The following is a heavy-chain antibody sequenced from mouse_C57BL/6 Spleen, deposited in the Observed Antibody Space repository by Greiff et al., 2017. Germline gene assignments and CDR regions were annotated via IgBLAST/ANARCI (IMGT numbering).Heavy chain of an antibody. CDR3: TTLRSPMGY. D-gene: IGHD6-2*01. CDR2: IDPGNGDT. CDR1: GFKFKNDY. Sequence: EVQLQQSGAELVRPGASVKLSCTASGFKFKNDYMPWVKQRPEQGLEWIGGIDPGNGDTEYASKFQGKATITADPSSNTAYLQLSSLTSEDTAVYYCTTLRSPMGYWGQGTSVTVSS. V-gene: IGHV14-4*01. J-gene: IGHJ4*01.